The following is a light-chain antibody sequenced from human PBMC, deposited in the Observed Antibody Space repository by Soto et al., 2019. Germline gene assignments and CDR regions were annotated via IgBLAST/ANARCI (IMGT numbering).Light chain of an antibody. CDR1: QSIHTS. Sequence: LLIHSPSTLSLSPWERATLSCSPSQSIHTSLAWYQQKSGKPPRLVIYDSTLRANGVPDRFGGSRSGTEFTLTINSLEPEDFAVYYCQQRTVWPPITFGQGTRLEI. CDR3: QQRTVWPPIT. V-gene: IGKV3-11*01. CDR2: DST. J-gene: IGKJ5*01.